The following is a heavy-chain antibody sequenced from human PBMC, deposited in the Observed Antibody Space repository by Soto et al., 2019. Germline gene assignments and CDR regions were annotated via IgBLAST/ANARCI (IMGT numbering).Heavy chain of an antibody. CDR3: AKSRGSYYHYFDY. D-gene: IGHD1-26*01. J-gene: IGHJ4*02. CDR1: GFTFSSYA. V-gene: IGHV3-23*01. CDR2: ISGSGGST. Sequence: EVQLLESGGGLVQPGGSLRLSCAASGFTFSSYAMSWVRQAPGKGLEWVSAISGSGGSTYYADSVKGRFTISRDNSKNTRYLQMNSLRAEDTAVYYCAKSRGSYYHYFDYWGQGTLVTVSS.